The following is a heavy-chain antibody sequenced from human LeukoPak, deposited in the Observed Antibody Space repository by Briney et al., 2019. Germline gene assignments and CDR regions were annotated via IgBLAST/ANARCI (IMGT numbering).Heavy chain of an antibody. V-gene: IGHV4-39*01. CDR2: ISYSGST. CDR3: ARSITVAGLPLDS. Sequence: PSETLSLTCTVSGGSISSSSYYWGWVRQPPGKGLEWIGSISYSGSTYSNPSLKSRVTIYVDTSKNQFSLKLSSVTAADTAVYYCARSITVAGLPLDSWGQGTLVTVSS. J-gene: IGHJ4*02. D-gene: IGHD6-19*01. CDR1: GGSISSSSYY.